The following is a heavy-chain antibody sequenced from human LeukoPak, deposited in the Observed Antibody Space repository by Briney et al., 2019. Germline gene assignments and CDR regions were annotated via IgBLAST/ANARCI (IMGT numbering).Heavy chain of an antibody. J-gene: IGHJ4*02. D-gene: IGHD2-2*01. CDR2: IYYSGST. CDR1: GGSISSYY. Sequence: SESLSLTCTVSGGSISSYYWSWIRQTPGKGLEWIGYIYYSGSTNYNPSLKSRVTISVDTSKNQFSLKLSSVTAADTAVYYCARAPYCSSTNCAQDYWGQGTLVTVAS. CDR3: ARAPYCSSTNCAQDY. V-gene: IGHV4-59*01.